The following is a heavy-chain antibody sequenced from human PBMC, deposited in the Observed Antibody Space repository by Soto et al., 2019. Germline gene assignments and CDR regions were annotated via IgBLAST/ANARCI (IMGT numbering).Heavy chain of an antibody. D-gene: IGHD3-10*01. V-gene: IGHV4-30-2*06. Sequence: QVQLQESASGLLKPSQTLFVTCAVSGASMSSGGHSWSWIRQSPGKGLEWIGCIYATGKTYYNPSLRSRVTISVDTSNNLFALNVTSVTAADTAVYYCARAPPGPSPRWDVWGQGTTVTVSS. CDR3: ARAPPGPSPRWDV. CDR1: GASMSSGGHS. J-gene: IGHJ6*02. CDR2: IYATGKT.